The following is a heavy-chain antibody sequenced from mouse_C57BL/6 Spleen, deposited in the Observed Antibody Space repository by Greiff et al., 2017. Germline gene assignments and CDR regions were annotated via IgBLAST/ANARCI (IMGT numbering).Heavy chain of an antibody. CDR1: GFSLTSYG. CDR3: ARGGSLYYFDY. J-gene: IGHJ2*01. V-gene: IGHV2-2*01. CDR2: IWSGGST. Sequence: QVQLKQSGPGLVQPSQSLSITCTVSGFSLTSYGVHWVRQSPGKGLEWLGVIWSGGSTDDNAAFISRRSISKDNSKSQVFCKMNSLQADYTAIYYCARGGSLYYFDYWGQGTTLTVSS.